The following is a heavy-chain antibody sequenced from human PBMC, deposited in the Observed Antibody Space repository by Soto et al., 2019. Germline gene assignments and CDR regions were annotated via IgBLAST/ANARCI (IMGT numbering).Heavy chain of an antibody. J-gene: IGHJ6*02. CDR1: GYTFTSYA. CDR2: INAGNGNT. D-gene: IGHD1-7*01. V-gene: IGHV1-3*01. Sequence: SVKVYCKASGYTFTSYAMHWGRQAPVQRLEWMGWINAGNGNTKYSQKFQGRVTITRDTSASTAYMELSSLRSEDTAVYYCARVGRARTTDGRMDVWGQGTTVTVPS. CDR3: ARVGRARTTDGRMDV.